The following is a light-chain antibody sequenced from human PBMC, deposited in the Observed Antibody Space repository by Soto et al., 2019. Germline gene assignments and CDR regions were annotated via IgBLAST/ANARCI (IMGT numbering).Light chain of an antibody. CDR1: QTISSW. CDR2: KAS. CDR3: QHYNSYSEA. Sequence: DIQMTQSPSILSGSVGDRVTITCRASQTISSWLAWYQQKPGKAPKLLIYKASTLKSGVPSRFSGSGSGTGFTLTVSSLQPDDFATYYCQHYNSYSEAFGQGTKVELK. V-gene: IGKV1-5*03. J-gene: IGKJ1*01.